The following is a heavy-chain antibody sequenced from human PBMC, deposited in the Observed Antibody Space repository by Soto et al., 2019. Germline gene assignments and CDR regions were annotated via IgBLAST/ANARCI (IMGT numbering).Heavy chain of an antibody. D-gene: IGHD1-1*01. V-gene: IGHV4-4*07. CDR1: GGSISSYY. J-gene: IGHJ4*02. CDR3: ARSALSNWNDEQNFDY. CDR2: IYTSGST. Sequence: TLALTCTVSGGSISSYYWSWIRQPAGKGLEWIGRIYTSGSTNYNPSLKSRVTMSVDTSKNQFSLKLSSVTAADTAVYYCARSALSNWNDEQNFDYWGQGTLVTVSS.